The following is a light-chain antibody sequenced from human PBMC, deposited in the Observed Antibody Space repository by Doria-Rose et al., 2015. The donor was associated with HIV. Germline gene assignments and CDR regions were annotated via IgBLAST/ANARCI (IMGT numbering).Light chain of an antibody. Sequence: TQSPATLSASPGERATLSCRASLGIGSDLAWYQQKPVQAPRLLIYRASIRATGIPPRFTGGRSGTQFALTISSLQSEDVAVYFCQQYSQWPPYTFGQGTKLEVK. CDR2: RAS. CDR1: LGIGSD. CDR3: QQYSQWPPYT. J-gene: IGKJ2*01. V-gene: IGKV3-15*01.